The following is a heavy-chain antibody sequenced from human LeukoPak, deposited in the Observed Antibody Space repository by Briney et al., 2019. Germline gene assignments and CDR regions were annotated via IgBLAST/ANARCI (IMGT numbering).Heavy chain of an antibody. CDR3: ARDHYKNFDY. V-gene: IGHV3-21*01. J-gene: IGHJ4*02. D-gene: IGHD4-11*01. CDR2: ISSSSSYI. CDR1: GFTFSSYT. Sequence: GGPLRLSCAASGFTFSSYTMNWVRQAPGKGLEWVSSISSSSSYIFYADSVKGRFTISRDNAKNSLYLQMNSLRAEDTAVYYCARDHYKNFDYWGQGTLVTVSS.